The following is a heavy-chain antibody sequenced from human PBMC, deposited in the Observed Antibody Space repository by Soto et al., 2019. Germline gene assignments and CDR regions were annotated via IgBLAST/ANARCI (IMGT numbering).Heavy chain of an antibody. V-gene: IGHV3-21*02. J-gene: IGHJ4*02. Sequence: EVQLVESGGGLVKPGGSLRLSCAASGFTLSGYSMNWVRQPPGKGLEWVSSISRDSLYIYYADSVECRFTISRDNAKDSLNLQMDSLRVDDTAVYYCARRIDYGEDYWGQGTLVTVSS. CDR2: ISRDSLYI. CDR1: GFTLSGYS. CDR3: ARRIDYGEDY. D-gene: IGHD3-10*01.